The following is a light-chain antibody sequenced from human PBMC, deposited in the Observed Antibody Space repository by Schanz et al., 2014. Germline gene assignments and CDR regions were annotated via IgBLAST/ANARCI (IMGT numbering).Light chain of an antibody. Sequence: QSALTQPASVSGSPGQSITISCTGTSSDVGTYNYVSWYQHHPGKAPKLMIYDVSDRPSGVSNRFSGSKSGNTASLTISGLQAEDEADYSCLSYAGSHILVFGGGTKLTVL. CDR3: LSYAGSHILV. V-gene: IGLV2-14*03. J-gene: IGLJ2*01. CDR2: DVS. CDR1: SSDVGTYNY.